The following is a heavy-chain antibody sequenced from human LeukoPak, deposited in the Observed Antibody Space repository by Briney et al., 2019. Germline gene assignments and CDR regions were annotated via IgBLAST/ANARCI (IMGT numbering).Heavy chain of an antibody. CDR3: ARHGYSYGSDY. D-gene: IGHD5-18*01. V-gene: IGHV4-59*08. CDR2: IYYSGGT. CDR1: GGSISSYY. Sequence: SETLSLTCTVSGGSISSYYWSWIRQPPGKGLEWIGYIYYSGGTNYNPSLKSRVTISVDTSKNQFSLKLSSVTAADTAVYYCARHGYSYGSDYWGQGTLVTVSS. J-gene: IGHJ4*02.